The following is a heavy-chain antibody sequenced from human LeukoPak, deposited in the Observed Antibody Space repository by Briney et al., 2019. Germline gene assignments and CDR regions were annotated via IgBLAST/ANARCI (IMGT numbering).Heavy chain of an antibody. V-gene: IGHV1-18*01. D-gene: IGHD2-15*01. Sequence: ASVKLSCKASGYTFTSYGISWVRQAPGQGLEWMGWISAYNGNTNYAQKLQGRVTMTTDTTTSTAYMELRSMRSDDTAVYYCATTPYCSGGSCYSVYWGQGTLVTVSS. CDR2: ISAYNGNT. CDR1: GYTFTSYG. J-gene: IGHJ4*02. CDR3: ATTPYCSGGSCYSVY.